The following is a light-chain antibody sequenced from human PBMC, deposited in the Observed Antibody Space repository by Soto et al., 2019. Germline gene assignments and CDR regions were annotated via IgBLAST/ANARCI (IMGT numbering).Light chain of an antibody. V-gene: IGLV6-57*02. CDR1: SGSIASNY. Sequence: NFMLTQPHSVSESPGKTVTLSCTGSSGSIASNYVQWYQQRPGSAPTTVIYEDNQRPSGVPDRFSGSIDSSSNSASLTISGLKTEDEADYYCQSHVSSNKWVFGGGTKLTVL. CDR2: EDN. J-gene: IGLJ3*02. CDR3: QSHVSSNKWV.